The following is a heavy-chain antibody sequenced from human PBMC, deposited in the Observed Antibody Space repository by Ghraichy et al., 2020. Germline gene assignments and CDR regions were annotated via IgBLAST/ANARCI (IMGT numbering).Heavy chain of an antibody. CDR2: ISGSGGST. CDR1: GFTFSSYA. D-gene: IGHD6-13*01. CDR3: ARSDLEQQLVRPVDY. J-gene: IGHJ4*02. V-gene: IGHV3-23*01. Sequence: LSLTCAASGFTFSSYAMSWVRQAPGKGLEWVSAISGSGGSTYYADSVKGRFTISRDNSKNTLYLQMNSLRAEDTAVYYCARSDLEQQLVRPVDYWGQGTLVTVSS.